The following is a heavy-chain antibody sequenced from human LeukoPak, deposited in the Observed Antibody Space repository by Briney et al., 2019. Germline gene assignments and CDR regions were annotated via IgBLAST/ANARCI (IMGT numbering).Heavy chain of an antibody. D-gene: IGHD2-15*01. CDR1: GGTFSSYA. V-gene: IGHV1-69*04. J-gene: IGHJ3*02. CDR2: IIPILGIA. Sequence: ASVKVSCKASGGTFSSYAIGWVRQAPGQGLEWMGRIIPILGIANYAQKFQGRVTITADKSTSTAYMELSSLRSEDTAVYYCASPYCSGGSCYPYGAFDIWGQGTMVTVSS. CDR3: ASPYCSGGSCYPYGAFDI.